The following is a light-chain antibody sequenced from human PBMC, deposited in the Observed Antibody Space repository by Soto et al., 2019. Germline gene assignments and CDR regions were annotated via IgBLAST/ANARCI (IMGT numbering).Light chain of an antibody. CDR1: QSVSSSY. J-gene: IGKJ4*01. CDR2: GAS. V-gene: IGKV3-20*01. Sequence: EIVLTQSPGTLSLSPGERATLSCRASQSVSSSYLAWYQQKPGQAPGLLIYGASSRATGIPDRFSGSGSGTDFTLTISRLEPEDFAVYYCHQYDSSPLTFGGGTKVEIK. CDR3: HQYDSSPLT.